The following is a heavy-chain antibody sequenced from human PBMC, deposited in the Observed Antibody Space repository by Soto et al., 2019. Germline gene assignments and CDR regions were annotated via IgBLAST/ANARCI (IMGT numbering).Heavy chain of an antibody. CDR2: IKEDGSEK. Sequence: GGSLRLSCAASGFTFSNSWMSWVRQAPGKGLQWVANIKEDGSEKYYVDSVKGRFTISRDNAKNSLYLQMNSLRAEDTAVYYCARLPVRGVSGYYMDVWGKGTTVTVSS. CDR1: GFTFSNSW. V-gene: IGHV3-7*01. J-gene: IGHJ6*03. D-gene: IGHD3-10*01. CDR3: ARLPVRGVSGYYMDV.